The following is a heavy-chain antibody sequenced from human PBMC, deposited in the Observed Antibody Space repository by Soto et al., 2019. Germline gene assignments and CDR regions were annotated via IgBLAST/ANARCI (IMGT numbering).Heavy chain of an antibody. CDR1: GFTFPDYT. CDR3: AKGLYYYQTSGYPHY. Sequence: EVQLVESGGGLVQPGRSLRLSYAASGFTFPDYTMHWVRQAPGKGLEWVSGISWNSGSIDYADSVKGRFIISRDDAKNCLYLQMNSLRAEDTAFYYCAKGLYYYQTSGYPHYWGQGTLVTVS. CDR2: ISWNSGSI. J-gene: IGHJ4*02. V-gene: IGHV3-9*01. D-gene: IGHD3-22*01.